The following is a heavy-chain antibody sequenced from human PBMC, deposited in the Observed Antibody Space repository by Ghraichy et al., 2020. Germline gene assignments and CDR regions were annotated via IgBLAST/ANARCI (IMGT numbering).Heavy chain of an antibody. CDR3: AKDRSSIIFLGVALNY. D-gene: IGHD3-3*01. Sequence: GGSLRLSCAASGFTFSSYAMSWVRQAPGKGLEWVSGINDSGYNTYYADFVKGRFSVSRDNSKNTLYLQMNNLRPEDTAVYFCAKDRSSIIFLGVALNYWGQGTLVTVSS. CDR1: GFTFSSYA. CDR2: INDSGYNT. V-gene: IGHV3-23*01. J-gene: IGHJ4*02.